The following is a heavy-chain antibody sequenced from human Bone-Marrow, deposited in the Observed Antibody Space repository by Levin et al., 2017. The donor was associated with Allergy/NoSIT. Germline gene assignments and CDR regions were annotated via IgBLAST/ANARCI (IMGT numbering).Heavy chain of an antibody. CDR2: INHSGFT. V-gene: IGHV4-34*01. CDR1: GGSFSDYV. CDR3: ARGRREAVWTKSILNYFYYGMDV. D-gene: IGHD1/OR15-1a*01. J-gene: IGHJ6*02. Sequence: ESLKISCAVSGGSFSDYVWIWIRQSPGKGPEWIGQINHSGFTDYNPSLQSRVTISLDTPKSQFSLRLRSVTAADAAKYYCARGRREAVWTKSILNYFYYGMDVWGQGTTVAVSS.